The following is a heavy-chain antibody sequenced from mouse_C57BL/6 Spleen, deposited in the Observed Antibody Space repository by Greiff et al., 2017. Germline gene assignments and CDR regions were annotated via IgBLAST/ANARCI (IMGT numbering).Heavy chain of an antibody. CDR3: ARLDSNYTWFAY. J-gene: IGHJ3*01. CDR2: ISSGGSYT. D-gene: IGHD2-5*01. Sequence: DVMLVESGGDLVKPGGSLKLSCAASGFTFSSYGMSWVRQTPDKRLEWVATISSGGSYTYYPDSVKGRFTISRDNAKNTLYLQMSSLKSEDTAMYYCARLDSNYTWFAYWGQGTLVTVSA. V-gene: IGHV5-6*02. CDR1: GFTFSSYG.